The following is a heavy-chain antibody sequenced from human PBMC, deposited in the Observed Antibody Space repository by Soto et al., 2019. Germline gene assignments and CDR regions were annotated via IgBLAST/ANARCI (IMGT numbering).Heavy chain of an antibody. D-gene: IGHD1-26*01. CDR2: IYYSGST. J-gene: IGHJ3*02. CDR3: GRYSGSYHGDFDI. CDR1: GGSISSGDYY. Sequence: SETLSLTCTVSGGSISSGDYYWSWIRQPPGKGLEWIGYIYYSGSTYYNPSLKSRVTISVDTSKNQFSLKLSSVTAADTAVYYCGRYSGSYHGDFDIWGQWTIVTVS. V-gene: IGHV4-30-4*01.